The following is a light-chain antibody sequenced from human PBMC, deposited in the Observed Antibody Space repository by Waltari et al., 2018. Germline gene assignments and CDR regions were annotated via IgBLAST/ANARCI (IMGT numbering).Light chain of an antibody. CDR3: HVWDANNDPGV. CDR1: DIGTKS. Sequence: SYVLTQPPSLSVAPGQTARITCGGNDIGTKSVHWYRQRPSQAPVLPISYDTDRRSGIPERFSGSNSGNTATLTINRVEAGDEGDYYCHVWDANNDPGVFGTGTEVTVL. V-gene: IGLV3-21*04. CDR2: YDT. J-gene: IGLJ1*01.